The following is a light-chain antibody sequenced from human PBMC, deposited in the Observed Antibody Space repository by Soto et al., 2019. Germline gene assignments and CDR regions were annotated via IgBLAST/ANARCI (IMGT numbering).Light chain of an antibody. J-gene: IGKJ1*01. CDR1: QSLLHSNGYNY. V-gene: IGKV2-28*01. CDR2: LGS. Sequence: DIVMTHSPLSLPVTPGEPASISCRSSQSLLHSNGYNYLDWYLQKPGQSPQLLIYLGSNRASGVHDRFSGRGSGTDFTLKISRVESEDVGVYYCMQALQTPRTFGQGTKVEIQ. CDR3: MQALQTPRT.